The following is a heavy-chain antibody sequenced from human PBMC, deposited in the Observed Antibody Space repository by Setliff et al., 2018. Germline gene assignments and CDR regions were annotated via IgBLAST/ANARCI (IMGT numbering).Heavy chain of an antibody. Sequence: ASVKVSCKASGYTFTSYDINWVRQATGQGLEWMGIINPSGGSTSYAQKFQGRVTMTRDTSTSTVYMELSSLRSEDTAVYYCARAPRGPLSVVLALDYWGQGTLVTVSS. V-gene: IGHV1-46*01. J-gene: IGHJ4*02. CDR1: GYTFTSYD. CDR3: ARAPRGPLSVVLALDY. D-gene: IGHD2-21*01. CDR2: INPSGGST.